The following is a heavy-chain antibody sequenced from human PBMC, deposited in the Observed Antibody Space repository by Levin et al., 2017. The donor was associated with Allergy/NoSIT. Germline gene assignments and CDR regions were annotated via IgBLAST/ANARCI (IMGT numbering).Heavy chain of an antibody. CDR2: IGTAGDT. CDR3: ARGTPKYYYETTADYFFDY. CDR1: GFTFSNYD. V-gene: IGHV3-13*01. Sequence: GGSLRLSCAASGFTFSNYDMHWVRQVTGKGLEWVSAIGTAGDTYYPGSVKGRFTISRDNGKNSLYLQKNSLTAGDTAVYYCARGTPKYYYETTADYFFDYWGQGTLVTVSS. D-gene: IGHD3-22*01. J-gene: IGHJ4*02.